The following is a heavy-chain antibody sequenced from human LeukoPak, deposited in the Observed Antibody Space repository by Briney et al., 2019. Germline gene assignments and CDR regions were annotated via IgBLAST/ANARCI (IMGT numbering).Heavy chain of an antibody. Sequence: GGSLRLSCAASGFTFSSYEMNWVRQAPGKGLEWVSYISSSGSTIYYADSVKGRFTISRDNSKNTLYLQMNSLRAEDTAVYYCARVSPPPPDYWGQGTLVTVSS. J-gene: IGHJ4*02. CDR1: GFTFSSYE. CDR2: ISSSGSTI. D-gene: IGHD3-16*02. CDR3: ARVSPPPPDY. V-gene: IGHV3-48*03.